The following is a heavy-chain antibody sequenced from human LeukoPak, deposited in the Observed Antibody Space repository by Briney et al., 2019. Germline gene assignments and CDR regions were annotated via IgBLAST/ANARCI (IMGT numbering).Heavy chain of an antibody. D-gene: IGHD3-3*01. V-gene: IGHV3-74*01. CDR1: GNYW. Sequence: PGGSPRLSCAASGNYWMHWVRQAPGKGLVWVSHINSDGSWTGYADSVKGRFTISRDNSKNTLYLQMNSLRAEDTAVYYCARDSLDLWGGLGAFDYWGQGTLVTVSS. CDR2: INSDGSWT. CDR3: ARDSLDLWGGLGAFDY. J-gene: IGHJ4*02.